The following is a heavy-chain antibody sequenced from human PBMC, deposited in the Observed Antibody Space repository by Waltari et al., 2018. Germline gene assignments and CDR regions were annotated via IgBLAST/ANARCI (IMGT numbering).Heavy chain of an antibody. D-gene: IGHD3-16*01. V-gene: IGHV3-74*01. Sequence: EVQLVESGGGLVQPGGSVRLSCAASGFSFSTYWMNWARQAPGEGLVWVSRIKSDGSTTAYADSVKGRFTTSRDNAKTTLYLQMNSLRADDTAVYYCVRSAFLDVWGQGTTVTVSS. CDR2: IKSDGSTT. CDR1: GFSFSTYW. J-gene: IGHJ6*02. CDR3: VRSAFLDV.